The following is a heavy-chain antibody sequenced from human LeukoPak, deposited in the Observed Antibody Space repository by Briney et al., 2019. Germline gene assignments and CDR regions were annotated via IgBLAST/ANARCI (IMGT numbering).Heavy chain of an antibody. CDR1: GFTFSSYA. CDR2: ISGSGGST. V-gene: IGHV3-23*01. Sequence: PGGSLRLSCAASGFTFSSYARSWVRQAPGKGLEWVSAISGSGGSTYYADSVKGRFTISRDNSKNTLYLQMNSLRAEDTAVYYCAKGSSTSCYYNWLDPWGQGTLVTVSS. CDR3: AKGSSTSCYYNWLDP. D-gene: IGHD2-2*01. J-gene: IGHJ5*02.